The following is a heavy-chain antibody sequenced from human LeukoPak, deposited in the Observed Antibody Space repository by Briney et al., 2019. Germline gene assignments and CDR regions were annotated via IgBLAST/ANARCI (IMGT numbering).Heavy chain of an antibody. J-gene: IGHJ4*02. CDR3: ARAYSGSYCALGY. V-gene: IGHV3-21*01. Sequence: GGPLRLSCAASGFTFSSYSMNWVRQAPGKGLEWVSSISSSSSYIYYADSVKGRFTISRDNAKNSLYLQMNSLRAEDTAVYYCARAYSGSYCALGYWGQGTLVTVSS. D-gene: IGHD1-26*01. CDR1: GFTFSSYS. CDR2: ISSSSSYI.